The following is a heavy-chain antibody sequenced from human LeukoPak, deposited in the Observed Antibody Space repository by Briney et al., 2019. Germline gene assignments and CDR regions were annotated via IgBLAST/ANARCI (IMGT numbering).Heavy chain of an antibody. V-gene: IGHV4-59*01. D-gene: IGHD4-17*01. CDR3: ARDGGSYGAVDY. Sequence: SETLSLTCTVSGGSISSYYWGWIRQPPGKGLEWIGYIYYSGSTNYNPSLKSRVTISVDTSKNQFSLKLSSVTAADTAVYYCARDGGSYGAVDYWGQGTLVTVSS. J-gene: IGHJ4*02. CDR1: GGSISSYY. CDR2: IYYSGST.